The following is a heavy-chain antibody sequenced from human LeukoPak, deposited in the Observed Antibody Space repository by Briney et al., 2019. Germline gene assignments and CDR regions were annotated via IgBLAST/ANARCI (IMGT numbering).Heavy chain of an antibody. Sequence: PGGSLRLSCAASGFKFSDFWITWVRQTPGKGLEWVANIKEDGSEEYHVDSVKGRFTISRDNSKNTLYLQMNSLRAEDTAVYYCAKLLVLLWFGDLDYWGQGTLVTVSS. J-gene: IGHJ4*02. CDR1: GFKFSDFW. V-gene: IGHV3-7*03. CDR2: IKEDGSEE. D-gene: IGHD3-10*01. CDR3: AKLLVLLWFGDLDY.